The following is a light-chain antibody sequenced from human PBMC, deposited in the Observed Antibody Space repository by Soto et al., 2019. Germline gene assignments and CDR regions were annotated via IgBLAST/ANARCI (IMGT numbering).Light chain of an antibody. CDR1: QSVSSNY. CDR2: GAS. CDR3: QQYGSSPPT. Sequence: EIVLTQSPGTLSLSPGERATLSCRASQSVSSNYLAWYRRKPGQAPSLHIYGASTRATGIPGRFSGSGSGTDFTLTITRLEPEDFAVYYCQQYGSSPPTFGQGTKVEFK. V-gene: IGKV3-20*01. J-gene: IGKJ1*01.